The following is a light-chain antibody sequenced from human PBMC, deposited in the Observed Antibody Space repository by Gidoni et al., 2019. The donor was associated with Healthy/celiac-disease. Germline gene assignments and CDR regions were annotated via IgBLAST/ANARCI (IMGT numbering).Light chain of an antibody. V-gene: IGKV2-28*01. CDR1: QSLLHSNGYNN. CDR3: MQALQTPPWT. J-gene: IGKJ1*01. CDR2: LGS. Sequence: DIVMTHSPLSLPVTPGEPASISCRSSQSLLHSNGYNNLDWYLQQPGQSPQLLIYLGSNRASGVPDRFSGSRSGTDFTLKISRVEADDVGVYYCMQALQTPPWTFGQGTKVEIK.